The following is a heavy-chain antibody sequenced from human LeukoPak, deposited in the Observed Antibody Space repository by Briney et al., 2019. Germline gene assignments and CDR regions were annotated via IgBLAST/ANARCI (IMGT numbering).Heavy chain of an antibody. CDR2: IYYSGST. Sequence: SETLSLTCTVSGGSISSYYWSWIRQPPGKGLEWIGYIYYSGSTNYNPSLKSRVTISVDTSKNQFSLKLSSVTAADTAVYYCARGSGEAAGIEGSTFGYHFDYWGQGTLVTVSS. CDR3: ARGSGEAAGIEGSTFGYHFDY. J-gene: IGHJ4*02. D-gene: IGHD6-13*01. V-gene: IGHV4-59*12. CDR1: GGSISSYY.